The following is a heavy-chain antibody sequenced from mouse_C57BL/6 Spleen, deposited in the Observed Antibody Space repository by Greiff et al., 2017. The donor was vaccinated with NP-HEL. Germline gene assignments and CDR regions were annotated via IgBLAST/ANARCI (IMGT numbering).Heavy chain of an antibody. D-gene: IGHD1-1*01. Sequence: VQLQQSGAELVRPGTSVKVSCKASGYAFTNYLIEWVKQRPGQGLEWIGVINPGSGGTNYNEKFKGKATLTADKSSSTAYMQLSSLTSEDSAVYCCARSLYYYGSSRGGAMDYWGQGTSVTVSS. J-gene: IGHJ4*01. CDR1: GYAFTNYL. CDR3: ARSLYYYGSSRGGAMDY. V-gene: IGHV1-54*01. CDR2: INPGSGGT.